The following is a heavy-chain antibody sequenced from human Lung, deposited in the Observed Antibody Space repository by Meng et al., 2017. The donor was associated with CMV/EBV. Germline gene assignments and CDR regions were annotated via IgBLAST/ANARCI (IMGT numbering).Heavy chain of an antibody. D-gene: IGHD6-19*01. CDR2: IYHSGST. Sequence: QLQGPGPGLVKPSGTPSLTCAVSGGSISSSNWWSWVRQPPGKGLEWIGEIYHSGSTNYNPSLKSRVTISVDKSKNQFSLKLSSVTAADTAVYYCASFPPPGKQWLVTDYWGQGTLVTVSS. V-gene: IGHV4-4*02. CDR3: ASFPPPGKQWLVTDY. CDR1: GGSISSSNW. J-gene: IGHJ4*02.